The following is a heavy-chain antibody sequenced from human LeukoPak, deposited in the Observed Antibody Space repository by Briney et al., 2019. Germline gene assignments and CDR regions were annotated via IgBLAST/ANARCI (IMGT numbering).Heavy chain of an antibody. Sequence: SGGSLRLSGAASGFTVSRNYMTWVRQAPGKGLEWVSVIYSDGSTFYTDSVKGRFTISRDNSKNTLYPQMNSLRVEDTAVYYCATDFRYGSAWGPGTLLTVSS. D-gene: IGHD3-10*01. CDR2: IYSDGST. V-gene: IGHV3-66*01. CDR3: ATDFRYGSA. CDR1: GFTVSRNY. J-gene: IGHJ4*02.